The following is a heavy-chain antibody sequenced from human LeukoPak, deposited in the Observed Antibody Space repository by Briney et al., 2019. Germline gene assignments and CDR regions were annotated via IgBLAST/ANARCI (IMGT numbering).Heavy chain of an antibody. J-gene: IGHJ4*02. CDR3: ARDAHQYQLLSSGGNDY. V-gene: IGHV3-64*01. D-gene: IGHD2-2*01. CDR1: GFTFSSYA. CDR2: ISSNGGST. Sequence: GGSLRLSCAASGFTFSSYAMHWVRQAPGKGLEYVSAISSNGGSTYYANSVKGRFTISRDNSKNTLYLQMGSLRAEDMAVYYCARDAHQYQLLSSGGNDYWGQGTLVTVSS.